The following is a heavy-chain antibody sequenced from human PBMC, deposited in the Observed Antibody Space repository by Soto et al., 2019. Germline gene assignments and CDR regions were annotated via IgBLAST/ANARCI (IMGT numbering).Heavy chain of an antibody. D-gene: IGHD3-22*01. J-gene: IGHJ4*02. Sequence: ASVKVSCKASGYTFTSYYMHWLRQAPGQGLEWMGIINPIGGSTSYAHKFQGRVTMTRDTSTSTVYMELRSLRSEDTAVYYCARSPHIILLVSXFDYWGQGSLVTV. CDR2: INPIGGST. CDR1: GYTFTSYY. CDR3: ARSPHIILLVSXFDY. V-gene: IGHV1-46*01.